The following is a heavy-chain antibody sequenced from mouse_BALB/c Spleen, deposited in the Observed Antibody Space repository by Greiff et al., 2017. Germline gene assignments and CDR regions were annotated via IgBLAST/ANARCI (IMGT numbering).Heavy chain of an antibody. CDR1: GFTFSSYG. V-gene: IGHV5-6*01. CDR3: ARRNYGSSEDYFDY. Sequence: EVQVVESGGDLVKPGGSLKLSCAASGFTFSSYGMSWVRQTPDKRLELVATISSGGSYTYYPDSVKGRFTISRDNAKNTLYLQMSSLKSEDTAMYYCARRNYGSSEDYFDYWGQGTTLTVSS. D-gene: IGHD1-1*01. J-gene: IGHJ2*01. CDR2: ISSGGSYT.